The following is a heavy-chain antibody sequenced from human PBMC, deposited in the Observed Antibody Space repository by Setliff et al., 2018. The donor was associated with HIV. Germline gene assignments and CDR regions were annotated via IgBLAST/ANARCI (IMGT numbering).Heavy chain of an antibody. CDR3: ARETQTGSGSYLV. D-gene: IGHD3-10*01. J-gene: IGHJ4*02. CDR2: INCKNGDT. V-gene: IGHV1-46*01. CDR1: GYTFTNYY. Sequence: ASVKVSCKTSGYTFTNYYVNWVRQAPGQGLEWMGIINCKNGDTSYQQKFQGRVTVTSDTSTSTVYMDLSGLRPEDTAVYYCARETQTGSGSYLVWGQGALVTVSS.